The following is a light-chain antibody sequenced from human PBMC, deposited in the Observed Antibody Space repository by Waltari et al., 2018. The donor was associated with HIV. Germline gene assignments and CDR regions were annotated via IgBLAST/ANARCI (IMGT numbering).Light chain of an antibody. CDR1: RSNIGAGYF. Sequence: QSALTQPPSVSGAPGQRVTISCTGNRSNIGAGYFVHWYQHLPGTAPKLLVYSDINRPAGVPDRFSGSKSGTSASLVITGLQAEDEADYYCSSYTSSSTLVFGGGTKLTVL. V-gene: IGLV1-40*01. CDR3: SSYTSSSTLV. J-gene: IGLJ3*02. CDR2: SDI.